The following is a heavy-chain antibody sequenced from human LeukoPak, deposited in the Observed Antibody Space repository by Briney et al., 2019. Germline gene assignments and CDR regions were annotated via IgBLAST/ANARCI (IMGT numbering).Heavy chain of an antibody. V-gene: IGHV1-69*04. Sequence: SVKISCKTYGGPFSSHAINWVRQAPGQGLEWLGRITPIHGLRNYAQKFQGGVTITADKSTTTVSMDLTSLTSEDTAVYFCARGRGSRTGFNGDYLDYWGQGTLVTVTS. CDR3: ARGRGSRTGFNGDYLDY. D-gene: IGHD3/OR15-3a*01. CDR2: ITPIHGLR. J-gene: IGHJ4*02. CDR1: GGPFSSHA.